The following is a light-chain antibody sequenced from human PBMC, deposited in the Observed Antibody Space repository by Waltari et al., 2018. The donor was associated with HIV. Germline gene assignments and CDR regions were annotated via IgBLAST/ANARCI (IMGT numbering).Light chain of an antibody. V-gene: IGLV1-40*01. J-gene: IGLJ3*02. CDR2: SDI. Sequence: QSVLTQPPSVSGVPGQRVTISCTGSSSNIGAGYFVHWYQQLPGTAPTLLIYSDINRPSGVPDRFSGTKSGNSASLVITGLQAEDEADYYCQSYDRSLSASVFGGGTKLTVL. CDR3: QSYDRSLSASV. CDR1: SSNIGAGYF.